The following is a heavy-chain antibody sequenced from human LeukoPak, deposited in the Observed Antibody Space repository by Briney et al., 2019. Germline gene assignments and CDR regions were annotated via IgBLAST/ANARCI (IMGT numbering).Heavy chain of an antibody. J-gene: IGHJ4*02. CDR3: AKRASGSGTSLYHFDY. V-gene: IGHV3-23*01. CDR1: GFTFSTYA. CDR2: IGNSGGRT. Sequence: GGSLRLSCAASGFTFSTYAMSWVRQAPGKGLEWVSVIGNSGGRTFYADSVKGQFTISRDNSRNTVHLQMNFLRAEDTAVYFCAKRASGSGTSLYHFDYWGQGALVTVSS. D-gene: IGHD3-10*01.